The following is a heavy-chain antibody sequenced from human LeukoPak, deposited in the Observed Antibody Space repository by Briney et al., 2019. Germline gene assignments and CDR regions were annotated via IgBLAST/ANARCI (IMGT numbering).Heavy chain of an antibody. CDR3: AKDTRYFDWFSHDAFDI. CDR2: ISGSGGST. V-gene: IGHV3-23*01. D-gene: IGHD3-9*01. J-gene: IGHJ3*02. Sequence: GGSLRLSCAASGFTFSSYAMSWVRQAPGKGLEWVSAISGSGGSTYYADSVKGRFTISRDNSKNTLYLQMNSLRAEDTAVYYCAKDTRYFDWFSHDAFDIWGQGTMVTVSS. CDR1: GFTFSSYA.